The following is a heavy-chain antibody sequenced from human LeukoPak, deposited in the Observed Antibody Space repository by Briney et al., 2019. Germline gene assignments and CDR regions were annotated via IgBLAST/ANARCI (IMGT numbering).Heavy chain of an antibody. CDR3: GIGRKFDWLLCHH. D-gene: IGHD3-9*01. CDR2: SDPEGGET. V-gene: IGHV1-24*01. CDR1: GYTLTHVS. J-gene: IGHJ5*02. Sequence: ASVKASCKISGYTLTHVSMHWVRQAPGKGLEWMGGSDPEGGETVYAQKFQGRVTMTEDPSADTAYMELRSLSSEDTAVYYCGIGRKFDWLLCHHWGQGTLVTVSS.